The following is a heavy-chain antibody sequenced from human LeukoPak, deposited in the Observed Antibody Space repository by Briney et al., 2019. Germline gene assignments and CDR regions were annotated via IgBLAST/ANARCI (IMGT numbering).Heavy chain of an antibody. V-gene: IGHV3-74*01. CDR1: GFTFSSYW. D-gene: IGHD6-13*01. CDR3: ARDLAYSSSWYYFDY. Sequence: GGSLRLSCAVSGFTFSSYWMHWVRQAPGKGLVWVSRIKSDGSTTSYADSVKGRFTISRDNAKNIAYLQMSSLRVEGTGLYYCARDLAYSSSWYYFDYWGQGTLVTVSS. CDR2: IKSDGSTT. J-gene: IGHJ4*02.